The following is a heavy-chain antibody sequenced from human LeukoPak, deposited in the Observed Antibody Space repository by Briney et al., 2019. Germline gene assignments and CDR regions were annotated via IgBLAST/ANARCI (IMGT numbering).Heavy chain of an antibody. CDR2: IYYTGNT. CDR1: GYSIDSNYY. CDR3: ARMLDTVTTMYWLDP. J-gene: IGHJ5*02. Sequence: SETLSLTCAVSGYSIDSNYYWGWIRQPPGKGLEWIGSIYYTGNTYYNASLKSRVTISADTSKNQFSLHLTSVTAADTGIYYCARMLDTVTTMYWLDPWDLGTLVTVSP. D-gene: IGHD4-17*01. V-gene: IGHV4-38-2*01.